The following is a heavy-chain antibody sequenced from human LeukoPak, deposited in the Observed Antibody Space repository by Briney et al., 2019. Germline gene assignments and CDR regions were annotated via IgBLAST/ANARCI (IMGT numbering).Heavy chain of an antibody. J-gene: IGHJ4*02. CDR1: GFTFSTYA. V-gene: IGHV3-23*01. Sequence: GGSLRLSCAASGFTFSTYAMNWVRQAPGKGLEWVSGISGSGDNTYYIDSVKGRFTISRDNSKDTLYLQMNSLRAEDTAVYYCAKERSSGVYRLFDYWGQGTLVTVSS. D-gene: IGHD3-22*01. CDR3: AKERSSGVYRLFDY. CDR2: ISGSGDNT.